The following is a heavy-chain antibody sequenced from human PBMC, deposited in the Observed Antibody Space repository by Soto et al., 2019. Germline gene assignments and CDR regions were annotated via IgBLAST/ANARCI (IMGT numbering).Heavy chain of an antibody. Sequence: GGSLRLSCAASGFTFSSYGMHWVRQAPGKGLEWVAVIWYDGSNKYYADSVKGRFTISRDNSKNTLYLQMNSLRAEDTAVYYCARSSGYFRAFAIWGQGTMVTVSS. J-gene: IGHJ3*02. V-gene: IGHV3-33*01. CDR2: IWYDGSNK. CDR3: ARSSGYFRAFAI. D-gene: IGHD3-22*01. CDR1: GFTFSSYG.